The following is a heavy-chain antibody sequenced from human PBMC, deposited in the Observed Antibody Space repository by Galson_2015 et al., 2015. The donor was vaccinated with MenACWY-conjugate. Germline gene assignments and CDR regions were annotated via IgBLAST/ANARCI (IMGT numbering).Heavy chain of an antibody. Sequence: ETLSLTCTVSGGSISSYYWSWIRPPPGKGLEWIGYMYYSGGTYYNASLKSRVTISVDTSKNQFSLKMSSVTAADTAVYYCARDRLAAAGTYYYYYMDVWGKGTTVTVSS. CDR2: MYYSGGT. CDR3: ARDRLAAAGTYYYYYMDV. V-gene: IGHV4-59*01. J-gene: IGHJ6*03. D-gene: IGHD6-13*01. CDR1: GGSISSYY.